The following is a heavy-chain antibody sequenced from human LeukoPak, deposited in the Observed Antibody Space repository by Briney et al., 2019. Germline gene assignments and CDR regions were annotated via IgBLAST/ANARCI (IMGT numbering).Heavy chain of an antibody. CDR2: VSASGSGGNT. J-gene: IGHJ4*02. V-gene: IGHV3-23*01. CDR3: AKRSISSSSVDY. Sequence: QPGGSLTLSCAASGFTFSSYGISWVRQAPGKGLEWVSAVSASGSGGNTYYADSVRGRFTISRDTSKNTVYLQMNSLRAEDTAVYYCAKRSISSSSVDYWSQGTLVTVSS. CDR1: GFTFSSYG. D-gene: IGHD6-13*01.